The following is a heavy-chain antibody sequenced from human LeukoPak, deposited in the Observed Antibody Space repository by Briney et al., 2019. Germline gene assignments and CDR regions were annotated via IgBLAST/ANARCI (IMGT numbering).Heavy chain of an antibody. Sequence: SETLSLTCAVYGGSFSGYYWSWIRQPPGKGLEWIGEINHSGSTNYNPSLKSRVTISVDTSKNQFSLKLSSVTAADTAVYYCARGRGATMTGYFDYWGQGTLVTVSS. D-gene: IGHD5-24*01. CDR3: ARGRGATMTGYFDY. CDR2: INHSGST. CDR1: GGSFSGYY. J-gene: IGHJ4*02. V-gene: IGHV4-34*01.